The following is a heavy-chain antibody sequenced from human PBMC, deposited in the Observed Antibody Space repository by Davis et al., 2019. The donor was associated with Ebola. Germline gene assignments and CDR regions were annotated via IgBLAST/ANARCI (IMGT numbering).Heavy chain of an antibody. J-gene: IGHJ4*02. V-gene: IGHV3-74*01. Sequence: HTGGSLRLSCAASGFTFSSYWMHWVRQAPGKGLVWVSRINSDGSSTSYADSVKGRFTISRDNAKNTLYLQMSSPRIEDTAVYYCVKGSITMTVVVYFDLWGQGTLVTVSP. CDR1: GFTFSSYW. CDR3: VKGSITMTVVVYFDL. CDR2: INSDGSST. D-gene: IGHD3-22*01.